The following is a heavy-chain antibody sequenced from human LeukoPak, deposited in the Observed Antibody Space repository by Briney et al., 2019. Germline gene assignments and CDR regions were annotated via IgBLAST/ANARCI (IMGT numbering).Heavy chain of an antibody. CDR1: GGSISSGGYS. CDR2: IYHSGST. CDR3: ARGPVTVVTPNYFDY. D-gene: IGHD4-23*01. J-gene: IGHJ4*02. Sequence: RPSETLSLTCAVSGGSISSGGYSWSWIRQPPGKGLEWIGYIYHSGSTYYNPSLKSRVTISVDRSKNQFSLKLSSVTAADTAVYYCARGPVTVVTPNYFDYWGQGTLVTVSP. V-gene: IGHV4-30-2*01.